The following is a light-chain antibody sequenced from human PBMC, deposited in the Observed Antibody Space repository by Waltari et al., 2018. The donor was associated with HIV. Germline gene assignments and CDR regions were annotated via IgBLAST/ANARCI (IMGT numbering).Light chain of an antibody. Sequence: QSVLTQPPSASGTPGQRVTISCSGSISAIGSNTVNWYQQLPATAPKLLIYRNDQLPSGGPYRVSGSKSGTSASLAISGLRCEEEADCYCATWDDSLDGPMFGGGTKLTVL. V-gene: IGLV1-44*01. CDR2: RND. CDR3: ATWDDSLDGPM. J-gene: IGLJ3*02. CDR1: ISAIGSNT.